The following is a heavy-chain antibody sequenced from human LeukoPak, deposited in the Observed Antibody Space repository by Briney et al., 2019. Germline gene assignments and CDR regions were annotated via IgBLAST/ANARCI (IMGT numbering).Heavy chain of an antibody. CDR3: ARDKIGGPTLLDY. J-gene: IGHJ4*02. D-gene: IGHD3-16*01. Sequence: PGGSLILSCAASGFTFSDFWMSWVRQAPGKGPEWVANIKQDGSEKYYLDSVKGRFTISRDNAKNSLYLQVNSLRAEDTAVYYWARDKIGGPTLLDYWGQGTLVTVSS. CDR1: GFTFSDFW. CDR2: IKQDGSEK. V-gene: IGHV3-7*01.